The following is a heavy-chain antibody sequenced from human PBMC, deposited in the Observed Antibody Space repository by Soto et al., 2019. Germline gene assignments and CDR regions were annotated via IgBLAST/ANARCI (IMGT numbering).Heavy chain of an antibody. Sequence: ASVKVSCKASGYTFTGYYMHWVRQAPGQGLEWLGWSNPHRGGTNSAQKFQGRVTMTRDTSISTASMELSRLRSDDTAVYYCARDYDFWSGYYVAPYYYYYYGMDVWGQGTTVTVSS. CDR1: GYTFTGYY. D-gene: IGHD3-3*01. J-gene: IGHJ6*02. V-gene: IGHV1-2*02. CDR3: ARDYDFWSGYYVAPYYYYYYGMDV. CDR2: SNPHRGGT.